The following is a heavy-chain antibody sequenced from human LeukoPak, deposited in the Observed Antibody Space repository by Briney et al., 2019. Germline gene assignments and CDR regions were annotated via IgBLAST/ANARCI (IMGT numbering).Heavy chain of an antibody. CDR3: AKGGPYSGSYYVPYYYGMDV. CDR2: ISGSGGST. D-gene: IGHD1-26*01. Sequence: SGGSLRLSCAASGFTFSSYAMSWVRQAPGKGLEWVSAISGSGGSTYYADSVKGRFTISRDNSKNTLYLQMNSLRAEDTAVYYCAKGGPYSGSYYVPYYYGMDVWGQGTTVTVSS. CDR1: GFTFSSYA. J-gene: IGHJ6*02. V-gene: IGHV3-23*01.